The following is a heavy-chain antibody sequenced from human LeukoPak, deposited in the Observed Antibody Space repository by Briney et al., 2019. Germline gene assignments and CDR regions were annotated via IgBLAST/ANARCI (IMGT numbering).Heavy chain of an antibody. CDR3: ARPRWFGELSSQYYYPMDV. CDR2: INTETGNP. J-gene: IGHJ6*02. V-gene: IGHV7-4-1*02. Sequence: GASVKVSCEASGYTFSSYAMNWVRQAPRQGPEWMGWINTETGNPTYAQGFTGRFVFSLDTSVSTAYLQITSLKAEDTAIYYCARPRWFGELSSQYYYPMDVWGQGTTVTVSS. CDR1: GYTFSSYA. D-gene: IGHD3-10*01.